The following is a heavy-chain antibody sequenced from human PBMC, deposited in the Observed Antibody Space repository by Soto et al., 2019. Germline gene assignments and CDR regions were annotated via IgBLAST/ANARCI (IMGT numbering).Heavy chain of an antibody. CDR3: TIGNPPTFEY. J-gene: IGHJ4*02. Sequence: PSETLSLSCTVSGGSISSYYWSGIRQPPGKGLEWIGYIYHSGNTNYNPSLKSRVTMSIDTSKNQFYLNLNSVTAADTAVYYCTIGNPPTFEYWGQGTLVTVSS. CDR2: IYHSGNT. CDR1: GGSISSYY. V-gene: IGHV4-59*12.